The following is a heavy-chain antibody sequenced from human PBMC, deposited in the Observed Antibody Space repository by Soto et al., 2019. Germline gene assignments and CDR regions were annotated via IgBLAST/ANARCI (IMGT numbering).Heavy chain of an antibody. V-gene: IGHV1-2*02. Sequence: GTPVKVSCKASGYTFPGYYMHWVRQAPGQGLERMGWINPNSGGTNYAQKYQGRVTMTRGTSISTAHMALRRLRSDDTAGYYCARDLTGYDYGKFDYGGQGTLLTVPA. CDR2: INPNSGGT. D-gene: IGHD5-12*01. CDR3: ARDLTGYDYGKFDY. J-gene: IGHJ4*02. CDR1: GYTFPGYY.